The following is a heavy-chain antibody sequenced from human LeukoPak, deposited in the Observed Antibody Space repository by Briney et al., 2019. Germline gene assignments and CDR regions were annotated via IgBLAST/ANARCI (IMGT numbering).Heavy chain of an antibody. V-gene: IGHV3-48*03. CDR1: GFTFNNYE. CDR2: IDTTGTNI. CDR3: ARDFKGYADY. J-gene: IGHJ4*02. D-gene: IGHD2-2*01. Sequence: GGSLRLSCAASGFTFNNYEMNCVRQTPGKGREWISYIDTTGTNIYYRDSVKGRFTISRDTAKNSLSLQMNSLRADDTAVYYCARDFKGYADYWGQGTLVTVSS.